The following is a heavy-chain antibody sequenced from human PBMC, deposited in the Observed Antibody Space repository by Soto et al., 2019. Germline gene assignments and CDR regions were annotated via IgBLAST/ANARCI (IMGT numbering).Heavy chain of an antibody. CDR3: ARILRFLEWPLRDDAFDI. V-gene: IGHV6-1*01. Sequence: PSQTLSLTCAISGDSVSSNSGAWNWIRQSPSRGLEWLGRTYYRSRWYNDYAVSVKSRITISPDTSKNQFSLQLNSVTPEDTAVYYCARILRFLEWPLRDDAFDIWGQGTMVTVSS. CDR2: TYYRSRWYN. D-gene: IGHD3-3*01. CDR1: GDSVSSNSGA. J-gene: IGHJ3*02.